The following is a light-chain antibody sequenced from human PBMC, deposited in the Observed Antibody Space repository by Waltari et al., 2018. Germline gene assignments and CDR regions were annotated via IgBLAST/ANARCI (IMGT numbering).Light chain of an antibody. J-gene: IGLJ1*01. CDR2: DVS. CDR1: SRAVGGSHF. Sequence: QSALTPPRPVSGLPGQSVTISCPGTSRAVGGSHFYHCFQHLPGSAPELLIYDVSERPPGVPDRFSGSESANPASLTISGLQAEDEADYYCCSYVDTYTYVFGPGTRVIVL. V-gene: IGLV2-11*01. CDR3: CSYVDTYTYV.